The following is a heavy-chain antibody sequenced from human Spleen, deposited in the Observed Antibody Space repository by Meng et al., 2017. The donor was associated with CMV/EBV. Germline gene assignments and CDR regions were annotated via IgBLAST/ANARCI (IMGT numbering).Heavy chain of an antibody. CDR2: IYPDDSDT. J-gene: IGHJ6*02. D-gene: IGHD6-6*01. CDR3: ARWSYSSSSLYYYYGMDV. V-gene: IGHV5-51*01. Sequence: GGSLRLSCKTSGYKFTTYWIAWVRQMPGKGLEWMGMIYPDDSDTRYSPSFQGQVTISADKSINTAYLQWSSLKASDTAMYYCARWSYSSSSLYYYYGMDVWGQGTTVTVSS. CDR1: GYKFTTYW.